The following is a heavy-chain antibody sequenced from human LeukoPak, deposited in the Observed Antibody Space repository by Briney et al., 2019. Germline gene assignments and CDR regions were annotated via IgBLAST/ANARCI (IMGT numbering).Heavy chain of an antibody. CDR3: AKGYSKGYGA. J-gene: IGHJ5*02. D-gene: IGHD5-12*01. V-gene: IGHV3-23*01. CDR2: ISGSGAST. CDR1: GFTFSSYA. Sequence: GGSLRHSRVASGFTFSSYALNWVRQTPGKGLEWVSTISGSGASTYYADAVRGRFTISRDNSRNTLQLQMNSLRAEDTAVYYCAKGYSKGYGAWGQGTLVTVSS.